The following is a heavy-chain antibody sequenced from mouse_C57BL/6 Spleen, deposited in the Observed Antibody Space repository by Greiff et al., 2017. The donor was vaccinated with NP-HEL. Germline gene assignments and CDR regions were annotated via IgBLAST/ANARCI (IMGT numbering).Heavy chain of an antibody. J-gene: IGHJ4*01. CDR1: GYTFTSYW. V-gene: IGHV1-50*01. CDR3: ARGGNPGAMDY. CDR2: IDPSDSYT. Sequence: QVQLKQPGAELVKPGASVKLSCKASGYTFTSYWMQWVKQRPGQGLEWIGEIDPSDSYTNYNQKFKGKATLTVDTSSSTAYMQLSSLTSEDSAVYYCARGGNPGAMDYWGQGTSVTVSS.